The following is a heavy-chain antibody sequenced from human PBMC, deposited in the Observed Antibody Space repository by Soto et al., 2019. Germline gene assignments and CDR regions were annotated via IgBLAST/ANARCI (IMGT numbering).Heavy chain of an antibody. Sequence: LGESLKISCSGFEYSFTNHWIGWVRQMPWKGLEWVGIIYPGDSDTRYSPSFQGRVTISADRSINTAYLQWSNLQDSDTAIYYCARNDYSGNSVDYWGQGTLVTVSS. V-gene: IGHV5-51*01. D-gene: IGHD4-4*01. J-gene: IGHJ4*02. CDR2: IYPGDSDT. CDR3: ARNDYSGNSVDY. CDR1: EYSFTNHW.